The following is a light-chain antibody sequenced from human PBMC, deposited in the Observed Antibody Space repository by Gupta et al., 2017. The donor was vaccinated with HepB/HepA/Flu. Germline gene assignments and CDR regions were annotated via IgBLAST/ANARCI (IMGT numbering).Light chain of an antibody. CDR1: QSVHIY. J-gene: IGKJ1*01. CDR2: GAS. CDR3: QQNTNWPWT. Sequence: EIVMTQSPATLSVSPGERVALFCRASQSVHIYLACIQQKPGQAPRVLFYGASTRVTGVPARFIGSGSRTEFTLTITSLQSEDVAVYCCQQNTNWPWTFGQGTKVEIK. V-gene: IGKV3-15*01.